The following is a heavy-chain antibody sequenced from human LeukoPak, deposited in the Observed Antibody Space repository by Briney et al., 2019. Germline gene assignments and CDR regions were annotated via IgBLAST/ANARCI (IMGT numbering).Heavy chain of an antibody. CDR2: ISWNSGSI. J-gene: IGHJ4*02. CDR1: GFTFSSYA. Sequence: GGSLRLSCSASGFTFSSYAMHWVRQAPGKGLEWVSGISWNSGSIGYADSVKGRFTISRDNAKNSLYLQMNSLRAEDTALYYCGRFRSGFDYWGQGTLVTVSS. V-gene: IGHV3-9*01. CDR3: GRFRSGFDY. D-gene: IGHD3-10*01.